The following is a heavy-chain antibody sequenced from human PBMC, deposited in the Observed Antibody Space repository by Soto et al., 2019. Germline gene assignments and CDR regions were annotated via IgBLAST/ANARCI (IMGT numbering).Heavy chain of an antibody. CDR2: IIPIYGTA. CDR3: PRGGAYSSSDYYYYGMDV. D-gene: IGHD6-6*01. J-gene: IGHJ6*02. V-gene: IGHV1-69*13. Sequence: SVKVSCKASGGTFSSYAISWVRQAPGQGLEWRGGIIPIYGTANYAQKFQGRVTITADESTSTAYMELSSLRSEDTAVYYCPRGGAYSSSDYYYYGMDVWGQGTTVTVSS. CDR1: GGTFSSYA.